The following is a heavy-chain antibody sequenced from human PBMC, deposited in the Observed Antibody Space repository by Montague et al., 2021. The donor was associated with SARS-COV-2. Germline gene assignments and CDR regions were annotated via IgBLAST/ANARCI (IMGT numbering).Heavy chain of an antibody. CDR2: IFYRGTT. J-gene: IGHJ4*02. V-gene: IGHV4-59*01. D-gene: IGHD1-1*01. Sequence: ETLSLTCTVSGDPMTYFYWSWIRQTPEKGLEWIGYIFYRGTTKYNPSLESRVTITVDTSKDQFYLKLNPVTAADTAVYYCARGATRTFDYWGQGTRVTVSS. CDR1: GDPMTYFY. CDR3: ARGATRTFDY.